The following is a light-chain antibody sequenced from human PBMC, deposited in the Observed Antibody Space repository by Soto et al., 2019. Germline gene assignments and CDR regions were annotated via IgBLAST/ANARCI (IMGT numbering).Light chain of an antibody. CDR3: MQALQAPLT. CDR2: LGS. V-gene: IGKV2-28*01. J-gene: IGKJ1*01. CDR1: QSLLHSNGYNY. Sequence: DIVVTQSPLSLPVTPGEPASISCRSSQSLLHSNGYNYLDWYLQKPGQSPQLLIYLGSNRASGVPDRFSGSGSGTDFTLKISRVEAEDVGPYYCMQALQAPLTFGQGTKVEIE.